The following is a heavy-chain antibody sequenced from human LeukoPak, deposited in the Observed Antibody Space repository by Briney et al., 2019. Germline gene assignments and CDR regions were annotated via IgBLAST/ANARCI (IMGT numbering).Heavy chain of an antibody. D-gene: IGHD6-13*01. Sequence: SETLSLTCTVPGGSISSYYWSWIRQPPGKGLEWIGYIYYSGSTNYNPSLRSRVTISVDTSKNQFSLKLSSVTAADTAVYYCARHSYSSSWYREFDYWGQGTLVTVSS. CDR1: GGSISSYY. CDR3: ARHSYSSSWYREFDY. J-gene: IGHJ4*02. V-gene: IGHV4-59*08. CDR2: IYYSGST.